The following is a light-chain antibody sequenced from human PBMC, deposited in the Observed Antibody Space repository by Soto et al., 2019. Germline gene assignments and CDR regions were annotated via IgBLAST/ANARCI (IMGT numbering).Light chain of an antibody. V-gene: IGKV1-39*01. CDR2: AAS. Sequence: DIPMTQSPSSLSASVGDRVTITCRASQSISSYLNWYQQKPGKAPKLLIYAASSLQSGVPSRFSGSGSGTDFTLTISSLQPEDFATYYCQQSYSPRVTFGQGTKLEIK. CDR3: QQSYSPRVT. CDR1: QSISSY. J-gene: IGKJ2*01.